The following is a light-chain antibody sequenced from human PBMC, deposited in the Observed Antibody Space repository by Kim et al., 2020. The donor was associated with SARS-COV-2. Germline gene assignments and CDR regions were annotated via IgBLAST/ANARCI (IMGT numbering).Light chain of an antibody. CDR3: QQSYSMPPT. V-gene: IGKV1-39*01. Sequence: DIQMTQSPSSLSASVGDRVTITCRASQNIDSYLNWYQQKPGNAPKLLIYSAVSLQTGVPSRFTGSGSGPDFTLTISSLQPEDFAIYYCQQSYSMPPTFGPGTKVDIK. CDR2: SAV. J-gene: IGKJ3*01. CDR1: QNIDSY.